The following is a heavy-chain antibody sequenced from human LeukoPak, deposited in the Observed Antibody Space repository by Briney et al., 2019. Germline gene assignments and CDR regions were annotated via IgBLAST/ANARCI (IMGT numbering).Heavy chain of an antibody. CDR1: GGSISSYY. D-gene: IGHD3-10*01. Sequence: SETLSLTCTVSGGSISSYYWSCIRQPPGKGLEWIGYIYYSGSTNYNPSLKSRVTISVDTSKNQFSLKLSSVTAADTAVYYCARGLGLTMVRGPWNDAFDIWGQGTMVTVSS. V-gene: IGHV4-59*01. CDR3: ARGLGLTMVRGPWNDAFDI. CDR2: IYYSGST. J-gene: IGHJ3*02.